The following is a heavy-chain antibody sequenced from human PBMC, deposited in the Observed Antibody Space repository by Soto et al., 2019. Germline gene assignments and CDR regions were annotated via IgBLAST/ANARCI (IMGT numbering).Heavy chain of an antibody. CDR3: AREEDVGDTARGFTP. Sequence: PSETLSLTCVVSGDSISSTYWWSWVRQPPGKGLEWIGEIYHSGSTNYNPSLKSRVTISVDKSKNQFSLKLSSVTAADTAVYYWAREEDVGDTARGFTPGGKETLVTV. CDR1: GDSISSTYW. J-gene: IGHJ5*02. CDR2: IYHSGST. D-gene: IGHD5-18*01. V-gene: IGHV4-4*02.